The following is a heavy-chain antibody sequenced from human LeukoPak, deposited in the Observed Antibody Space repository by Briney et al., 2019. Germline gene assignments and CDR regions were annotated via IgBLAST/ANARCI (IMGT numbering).Heavy chain of an antibody. CDR2: IWYDGSNK. J-gene: IGHJ4*02. D-gene: IGHD5-18*01. CDR3: ARDKGYSYGHAFDY. CDR1: GFTFSSYG. Sequence: GTSLRLSCAASGFTFSSYGMHWVRQAPGKGLEWVTLIWYDGSNKCYAESVKGRFTISRDNSENTLYLQMNSLRAEDTAVYYCARDKGYSYGHAFDYWGQGTLVTVPS. V-gene: IGHV3-33*01.